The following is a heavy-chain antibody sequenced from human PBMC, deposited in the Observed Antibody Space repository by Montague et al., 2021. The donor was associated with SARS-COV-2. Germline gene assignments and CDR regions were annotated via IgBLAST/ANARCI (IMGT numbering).Heavy chain of an antibody. CDR2: ISYDGSNK. V-gene: IGHV3-30*04. CDR1: GFTFNIYS. CDR3: ARGPFLRFLELPMGFKKPGWFDP. Sequence: SLRLSCAASGFTFNIYSIHWVRQAPGKGLEWVAVISYDGSNKYYTDSVKGRFTISRDNSKNTLYLQMNSLRAEDTAVYYCARGPFLRFLELPMGFKKPGWFDPWGQGTLVTVSS. D-gene: IGHD3-3*01. J-gene: IGHJ5*02.